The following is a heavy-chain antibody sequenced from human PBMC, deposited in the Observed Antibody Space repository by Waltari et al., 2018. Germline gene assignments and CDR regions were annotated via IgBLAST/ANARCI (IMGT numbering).Heavy chain of an antibody. V-gene: IGHV4-34*01. J-gene: IGHJ5*02. CDR2: INHSGST. CDR1: GGSFSGYY. Sequence: QVQLQQWGAGLLKPSETLSLTCAVYGGSFSGYYWSWIRQPPGKGLEWLGEINHSGSTNHNPSLKSRVTISVDTSKNQFSLKLSSVTAADTAVYYCARAMRSSPRANIAARPGGFDPWGQGTLVTVSS. D-gene: IGHD6-6*01. CDR3: ARAMRSSPRANIAARPGGFDP.